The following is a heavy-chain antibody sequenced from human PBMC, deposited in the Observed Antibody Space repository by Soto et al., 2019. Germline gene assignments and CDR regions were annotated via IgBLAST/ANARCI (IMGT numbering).Heavy chain of an antibody. CDR3: ASALYYYGSGRYFDL. CDR2: INHSGST. Sequence: QVQLQQWGAGLLKPSETLSLTCAVYGGSFSGYYWSWIRQPPGKGLEWIGEINHSGSTNYNQSLKSRVTISVDTSKNQFSLQLSSVTAANTAVYYCASALYYYGSGRYFDLWGRGTLVTVSS. D-gene: IGHD3-10*01. CDR1: GGSFSGYY. V-gene: IGHV4-34*01. J-gene: IGHJ2*01.